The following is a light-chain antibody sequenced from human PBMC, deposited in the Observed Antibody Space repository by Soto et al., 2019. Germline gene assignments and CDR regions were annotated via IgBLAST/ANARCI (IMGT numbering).Light chain of an antibody. Sequence: DIQVTQSPSSLSASVGDRVTITCRASQSISRHLNWYQQKPGKAPKLLINIASSLQSGVPSRFSGSGSGTDFTLTISNVQPEDFATYYCQQTYSTPQPFGQGTRLEIK. V-gene: IGKV1-39*01. J-gene: IGKJ5*01. CDR1: QSISRH. CDR2: IAS. CDR3: QQTYSTPQP.